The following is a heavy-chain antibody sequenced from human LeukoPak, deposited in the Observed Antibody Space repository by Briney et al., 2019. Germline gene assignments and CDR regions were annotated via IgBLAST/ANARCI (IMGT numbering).Heavy chain of an antibody. CDR1: GGSISSYY. V-gene: IGHV4-59*01. CDR3: AREWYSGSDSNL. Sequence: SETLSLTCTVSGGSISSYYWSWIRQPPGKRLEWIGYIYHSGSTNYNPSLKSRLTISVDTSKNQFSLMLSSVTAADTAVYYCAREWYSGSDSNLWGQGTLVTVSS. CDR2: IYHSGST. J-gene: IGHJ4*02. D-gene: IGHD5-12*01.